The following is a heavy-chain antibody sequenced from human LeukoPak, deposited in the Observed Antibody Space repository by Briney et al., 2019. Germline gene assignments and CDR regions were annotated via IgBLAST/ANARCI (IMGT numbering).Heavy chain of an antibody. Sequence: GGSLRLSCAASGFNFSSYWMHWVRQAPGKGLVWVARITSDGSTTGYADSVKGRFTISRDNAKNTLYLQMNSLRAEDTAVYYCARDRLHYDSLTGYPADWGQGTLVTVSS. D-gene: IGHD3-9*01. CDR2: ITSDGSTT. CDR3: ARDRLHYDSLTGYPAD. CDR1: GFNFSSYW. J-gene: IGHJ4*02. V-gene: IGHV3-74*01.